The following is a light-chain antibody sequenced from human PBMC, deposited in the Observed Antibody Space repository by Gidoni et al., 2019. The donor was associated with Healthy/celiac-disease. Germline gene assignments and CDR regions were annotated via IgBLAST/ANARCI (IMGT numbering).Light chain of an antibody. CDR3: QQSYSTPRT. V-gene: IGKV1-39*01. CDR1: QSISSY. CDR2: AAS. Sequence: DIQMTQSPASLSASVGDRVTITCRASQSISSYLNWYQQKPGKAPKLLIYAASSLPSGVPSRFSCSGSGTDFTLTISSLQPEDFATYYCQQSYSTPRTFXQXTKVEIK. J-gene: IGKJ1*01.